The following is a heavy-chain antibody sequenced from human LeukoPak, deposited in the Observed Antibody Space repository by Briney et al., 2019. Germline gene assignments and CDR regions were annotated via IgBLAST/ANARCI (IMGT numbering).Heavy chain of an antibody. CDR2: ISGNGGTA. D-gene: IGHD6-13*01. Sequence: GGSLRLSCVPSGFTFSTYSMSWVRLAPGKGLQWVSAISGNGGTAYYADSVKGRFSSSRDNSINTVYLQMHSLRVDDSAVYYCARVSGIAAAGTANWYFDLWGRGTLVTVSS. CDR3: ARVSGIAAAGTANWYFDL. V-gene: IGHV3-23*01. CDR1: GFTFSTYS. J-gene: IGHJ2*01.